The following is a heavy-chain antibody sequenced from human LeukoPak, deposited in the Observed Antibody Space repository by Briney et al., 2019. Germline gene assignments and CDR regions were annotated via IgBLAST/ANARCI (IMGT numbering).Heavy chain of an antibody. V-gene: IGHV1-69*04. Sequence: GASVKVSCKASGGTFSSYANSWVRQAPGQGLEWMGRIIPILGIANYAQKFQGRVTITADKSTSTAYMELSSLRSEDTAVYYCASLDYSSSWPPFDYWGQGTLVTVSS. CDR2: IIPILGIA. CDR3: ASLDYSSSWPPFDY. CDR1: GGTFSSYA. D-gene: IGHD6-13*01. J-gene: IGHJ4*02.